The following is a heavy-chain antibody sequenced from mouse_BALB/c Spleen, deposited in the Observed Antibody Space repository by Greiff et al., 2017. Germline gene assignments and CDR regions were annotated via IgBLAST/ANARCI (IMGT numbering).Heavy chain of an antibody. CDR1: GYSFTSYW. CDR2: IYPGNSDT. V-gene: IGHV1-5*01. J-gene: IGHJ3*01. Sequence: EVQLQQSGTVLARPGASVKMSCKASGYSFTSYWMHWVKQRPGQGLEWIGAIYPGNSDTSYNQKFKGKAKLTAVTSASTAYMELSSLTNEDSAVYYCTSFYDGYYGVFAYWGQGTLVTVSA. CDR3: TSFYDGYYGVFAY. D-gene: IGHD2-3*01.